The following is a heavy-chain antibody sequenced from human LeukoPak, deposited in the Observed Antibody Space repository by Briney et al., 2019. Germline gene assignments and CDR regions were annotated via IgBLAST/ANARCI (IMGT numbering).Heavy chain of an antibody. V-gene: IGHV3-23*01. J-gene: IGHJ6*03. CDR3: AKGGVARAHYYYMDV. CDR2: ISGSGGST. D-gene: IGHD3-3*01. Sequence: GGSLRLSCAASGFTFSSYAMSWVRQAPGKGLEWVSAISGSGGSTYYADFVKGRFTISRDNSKNTLYLQMNSLRAEDTAVYYCAKGGVARAHYYYMDVWGTGTTVTVSS. CDR1: GFTFSSYA.